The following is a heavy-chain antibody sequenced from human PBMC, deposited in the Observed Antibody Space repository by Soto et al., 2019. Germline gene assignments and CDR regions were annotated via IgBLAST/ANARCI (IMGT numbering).Heavy chain of an antibody. Sequence: PSETLSLTCSVSGESIGSGGYYWSWIRHLPGKGLEWIGYIYDTESAYYNPSLKSRVSISMDTSENHFAMRLTSVTAADSAVYYCARASSSSSAADYWGQGLQVTVSS. CDR2: IYDTESA. D-gene: IGHD6-6*01. CDR1: GESIGSGGYY. J-gene: IGHJ4*02. V-gene: IGHV4-31*03. CDR3: ARASSSSSAADY.